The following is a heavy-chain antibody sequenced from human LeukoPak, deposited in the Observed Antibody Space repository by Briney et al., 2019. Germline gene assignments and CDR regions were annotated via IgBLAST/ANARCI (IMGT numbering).Heavy chain of an antibody. Sequence: PSETLSLTCTVSGGSISSYYWSWVRQPAGKGLEWIGRIYTSGSTNYNPSLTSRGTMSVDTSKNQFSLELSSVTAADTAVYYCARDYGYSSSWYLDYWGQGTLVTV. CDR3: ARDYGYSSSWYLDY. D-gene: IGHD6-13*01. V-gene: IGHV4-4*07. CDR2: IYTSGST. CDR1: GGSISSYY. J-gene: IGHJ4*02.